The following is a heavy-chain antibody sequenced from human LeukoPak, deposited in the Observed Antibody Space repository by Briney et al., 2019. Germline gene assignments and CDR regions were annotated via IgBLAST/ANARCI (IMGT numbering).Heavy chain of an antibody. CDR3: ARLEAIAAAGY. CDR2: IYYSGST. D-gene: IGHD6-13*01. CDR1: GGSISSSSYY. V-gene: IGHV4-39*01. J-gene: IGHJ4*02. Sequence: PSETLSLTCTVSGGSISSSSYYWGSVRQPPGKGLEWIGSIYYSGSTYYNPSLKSRVTISVDTSKNQFSLKLSSVTAADTAVYYCARLEAIAAAGYWGQGTLVTVSS.